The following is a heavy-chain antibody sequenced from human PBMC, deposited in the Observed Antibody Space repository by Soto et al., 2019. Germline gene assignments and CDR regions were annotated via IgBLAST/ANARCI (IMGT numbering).Heavy chain of an antibody. CDR3: ARVKGGSGGKGDPLDY. V-gene: IGHV3-74*03. CDR1: ASTFSGYW. Sequence: GGSLRLSCAASASTFSGYWMHWVRQAPGKGLVWVALINSEGTRTMHADSVKGRFTTSRDNAKNTRYLQMNSLTAEDTAVYYCARVKGGSGGKGDPLDYWGQGTLVTGSS. D-gene: IGHD2-15*01. J-gene: IGHJ4*02. CDR2: INSEGTRT.